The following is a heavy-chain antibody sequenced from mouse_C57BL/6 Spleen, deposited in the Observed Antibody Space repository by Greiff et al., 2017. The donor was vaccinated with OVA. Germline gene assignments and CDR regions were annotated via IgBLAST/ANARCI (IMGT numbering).Heavy chain of an antibody. D-gene: IGHD2-1*01. V-gene: IGHV5-4*01. Sequence: HLLDPAVVSVHPRASLHPHCPASGFTFSSYAMSWVRQTPEKRLEWVATISDGGSYTYYPDNVKGRFTISRDNAKNNLYLQMSHLKSEDTAMYYCASYYGNYEGYFDYWGQGTTLTVSS. CDR2: ISDGGSYT. CDR1: GFTFSSYA. CDR3: ASYYGNYEGYFDY. J-gene: IGHJ2*01.